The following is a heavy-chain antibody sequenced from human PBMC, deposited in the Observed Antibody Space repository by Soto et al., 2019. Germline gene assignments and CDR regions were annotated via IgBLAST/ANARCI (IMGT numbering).Heavy chain of an antibody. CDR3: AKDHGVVVAATLAWIDY. J-gene: IGHJ4*02. Sequence: GGSLRLSCAASGFTFSSYGMHWVRQAQGKGLEWVAVISYDGSNKYYADSVKGRFTISRDNSKNTLYLQMNSLRAEDTAVYYCAKDHGVVVAATLAWIDYWGQGTLVTVSS. CDR1: GFTFSSYG. V-gene: IGHV3-30*18. D-gene: IGHD2-15*01. CDR2: ISYDGSNK.